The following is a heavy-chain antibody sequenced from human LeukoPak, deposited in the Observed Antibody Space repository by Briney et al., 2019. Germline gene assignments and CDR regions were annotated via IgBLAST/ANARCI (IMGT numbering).Heavy chain of an antibody. V-gene: IGHV3-53*01. CDR3: ARDLNSYDNSGYGH. D-gene: IGHD3-22*01. J-gene: IGHJ4*02. Sequence: GGSLRLSCAASGFTFSTNYMSWVRQAPGKGLEWVSVIYSGGSPYYAAAVKGRFTISRDNSKNTLYLQINRLRAEDTAVYYCARDLNSYDNSGYGHWGQGTLVTVSS. CDR2: IYSGGSP. CDR1: GFTFSTNY.